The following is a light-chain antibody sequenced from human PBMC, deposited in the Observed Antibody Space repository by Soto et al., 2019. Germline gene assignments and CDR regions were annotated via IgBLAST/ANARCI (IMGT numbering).Light chain of an antibody. CDR2: DAS. CDR1: QGISSY. Sequence: DIQLTQSPSFLSASVGDRVTITCRASQGISSYLAWYQQKPGKAPKLLIYDASSLESGVPSRFSGSGSGTEFTLTISSLQAEDVAVYYCQQYYSTPITFGQGTRLEI. J-gene: IGKJ5*01. V-gene: IGKV1-9*01. CDR3: QQYYSTPIT.